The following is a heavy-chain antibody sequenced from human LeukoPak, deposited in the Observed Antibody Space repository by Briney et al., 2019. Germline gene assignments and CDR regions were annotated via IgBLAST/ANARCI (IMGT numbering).Heavy chain of an antibody. V-gene: IGHV3-11*01. Sequence: GGSLRLSCAASGFTFSDYYMSWIRQAPGKGLEWGSYISSSGSTIYYADSVKGRFTISRDNAKNSLYLQMNSLRAEDTAVYYCASSRDYDILTGYDYWGQGTLVTVSS. CDR1: GFTFSDYY. CDR3: ASSRDYDILTGYDY. J-gene: IGHJ4*02. CDR2: ISSSGSTI. D-gene: IGHD3-9*01.